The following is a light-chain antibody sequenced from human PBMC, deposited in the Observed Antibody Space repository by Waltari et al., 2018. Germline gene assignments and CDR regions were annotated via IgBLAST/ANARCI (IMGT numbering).Light chain of an antibody. CDR1: SNDVGAYDF. V-gene: IGLV2-11*01. J-gene: IGLJ2*01. Sequence: QSALTQPRSVSGSPGQSVTISCTGTSNDVGAYDFVSWYQPLPGKAPKVIIFDVTKRPSGVPDRFSGSKSVNTASLTISGLQAEDEADYYCCSYAGPDTLMVFGGGTHLTVL. CDR3: CSYAGPDTLMV. CDR2: DVT.